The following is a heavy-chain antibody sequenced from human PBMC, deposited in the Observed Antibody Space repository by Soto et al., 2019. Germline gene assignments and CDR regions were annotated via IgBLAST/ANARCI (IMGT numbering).Heavy chain of an antibody. D-gene: IGHD2-2*01. V-gene: IGHV2-5*02. CDR2: IYWDDDK. CDR3: AHLDHCRGSTCYTGLSDYFDY. J-gene: IGHJ4*02. CDR1: GFSLDTIGVG. Sequence: QITLKESGPTLLEPTQTLTLTCTFSGFSLDTIGVGVGWLRQPPGKALEWLALIYWDDDKRYRPSPRSSLTXPXEXSKXQVVLTMTDVHPVDTATYYCAHLDHCRGSTCYTGLSDYFDYWGQGTLVTVSS.